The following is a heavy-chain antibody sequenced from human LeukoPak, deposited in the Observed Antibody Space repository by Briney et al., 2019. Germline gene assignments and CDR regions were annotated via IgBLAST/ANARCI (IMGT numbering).Heavy chain of an antibody. V-gene: IGHV4-59*01. Sequence: PSETLSLTCTVSGGSISSYYWSWIRQPPGKGLEWIGYIYYSGSTNYNPSLKSRVTISVDTSKNQFSLKLSSVTAADTAVYYCARGVGLPGYYYCYGMDVLGQGATVTVSS. CDR3: ARGVGLPGYYYCYGMDV. CDR1: GGSISSYY. CDR2: IYYSGST. J-gene: IGHJ6*02. D-gene: IGHD5-12*01.